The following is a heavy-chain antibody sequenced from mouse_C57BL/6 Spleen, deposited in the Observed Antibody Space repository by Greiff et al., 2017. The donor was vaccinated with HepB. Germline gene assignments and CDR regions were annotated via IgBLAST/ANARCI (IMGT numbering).Heavy chain of an antibody. CDR2: IDPSDSET. CDR1: GYTFTSYW. CDR3: SRSGNWDLDY. J-gene: IGHJ2*01. Sequence: VQLQQSGAELVRPGSSVKLSCKASGYTFTSYWMHWVKQRPIQGLEWIGNIDPSDSETHYNQKFKDKATLTVDKASSTAYMQLSSLTSEDSAVYYCSRSGNWDLDYWGQGTTLTVSS. D-gene: IGHD4-1*02. V-gene: IGHV1-52*01.